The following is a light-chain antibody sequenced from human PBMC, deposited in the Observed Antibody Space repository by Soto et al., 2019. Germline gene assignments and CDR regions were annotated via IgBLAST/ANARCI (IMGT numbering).Light chain of an antibody. CDR1: QGIGDT. J-gene: IGKJ4*01. CDR2: DKS. CDR3: QPYNNWPLT. Sequence: EVVMRQSPATLSVSPGDGATLSCRASQGIGDTLAWYQHKTCQTPRILIYDKSTRATGVPNRFSGSRSGAEFTPTINRLQSEDFAVYYCQPYNNWPLTCGGGTKVDIK. V-gene: IGKV3-15*01.